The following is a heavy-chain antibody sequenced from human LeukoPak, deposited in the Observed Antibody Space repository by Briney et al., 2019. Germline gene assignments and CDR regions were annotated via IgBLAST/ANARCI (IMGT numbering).Heavy chain of an antibody. Sequence: PGGSLRLSCAASGFTFSSHAMSWVRQAPGKGLEWVSAISADSYYTYYADSVQGRFTISRDNSKNTLYLQMNSLRAEDTAVYYCAKEVAGYELDYWGQGTLVTVSS. D-gene: IGHD5-12*01. CDR2: ISADSYYT. V-gene: IGHV3-23*01. CDR3: AKEVAGYELDY. CDR1: GFTFSSHA. J-gene: IGHJ4*02.